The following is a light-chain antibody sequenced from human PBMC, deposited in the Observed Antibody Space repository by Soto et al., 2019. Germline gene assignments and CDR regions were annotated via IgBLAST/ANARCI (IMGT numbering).Light chain of an antibody. J-gene: IGKJ4*01. CDR3: QQLHSYPFT. CDR1: EDVSTY. Sequence: QLTQSPSSLSASVGDRVTITCRTSEDVSTYFAWYQQKPGQAPKLLIYAASTLQNGVPSRFIGSGSGTGFTLTISGLQPEDLATYYCQQLHSYPFTFGGGTKVEI. CDR2: AAS. V-gene: IGKV1-9*01.